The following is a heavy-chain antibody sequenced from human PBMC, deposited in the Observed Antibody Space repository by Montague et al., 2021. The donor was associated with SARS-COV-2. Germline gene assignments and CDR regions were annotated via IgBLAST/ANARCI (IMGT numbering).Heavy chain of an antibody. Sequence: SETLSLTCNVSGGSISSYYWSRIRQPPGKALEWIGYIYYSGSTNYNPSLKSRVTISVDTSKNQFSLNLSSVTAADTAVYYCARDQATVLRTRGWLFDLWGRGTLVTVSS. CDR2: IYYSGST. J-gene: IGHJ2*01. CDR3: ARDQATVLRTRGWLFDL. D-gene: IGHD4-23*01. CDR1: GGSISSYY. V-gene: IGHV4-59*01.